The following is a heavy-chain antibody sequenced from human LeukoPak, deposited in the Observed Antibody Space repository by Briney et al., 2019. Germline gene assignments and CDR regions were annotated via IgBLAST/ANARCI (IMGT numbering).Heavy chain of an antibody. D-gene: IGHD6-25*01. CDR2: ISAYNGNT. Sequence: ASVKVSCKASGYTFTSYGISWVRQAPGQGLEWMGWISAYNGNTNYAQKLQGRVTMTTDTSTSTVYMDLSSLRSDDTAVYYCAREAIAAGKNFDYWGQGTQVTVSS. CDR1: GYTFTSYG. CDR3: AREAIAAGKNFDY. J-gene: IGHJ4*02. V-gene: IGHV1-18*01.